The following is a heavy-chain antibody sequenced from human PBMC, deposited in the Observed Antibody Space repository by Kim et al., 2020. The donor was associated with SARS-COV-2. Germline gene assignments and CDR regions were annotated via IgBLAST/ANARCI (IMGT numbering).Heavy chain of an antibody. V-gene: IGHV1-69*13. Sequence: SVKVSCKASGGTFSSYAISWVRQAPGQGLEWMGGIIPIFGTANYAQKFQGRVTITADESTSTAYMELSSLRSEDTAVYYCARGGYCSGGSCFFALSWFDPWGQGTLVTVSS. CDR2: IIPIFGTA. CDR1: GGTFSSYA. J-gene: IGHJ5*02. D-gene: IGHD2-15*01. CDR3: ARGGYCSGGSCFFALSWFDP.